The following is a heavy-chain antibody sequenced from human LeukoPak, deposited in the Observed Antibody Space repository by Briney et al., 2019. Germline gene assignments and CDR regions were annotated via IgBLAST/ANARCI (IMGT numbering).Heavy chain of an antibody. CDR1: GFSFSTYA. Sequence: PGGSPRLSCAASGFSFSTYARNWVRQAPGKGLEWVSVISGKGISTYYADSVKGRFTISRDDSKNMLYLHMNSLGAEDTALYYCAKDRRDAFLGDAFDIWGQGTMVTVSS. CDR2: ISGKGIST. CDR3: AKDRRDAFLGDAFDI. J-gene: IGHJ3*02. V-gene: IGHV3-23*01. D-gene: IGHD5-24*01.